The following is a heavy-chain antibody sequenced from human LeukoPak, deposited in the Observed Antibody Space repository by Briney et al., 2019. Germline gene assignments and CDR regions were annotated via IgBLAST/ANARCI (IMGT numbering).Heavy chain of an antibody. J-gene: IGHJ4*02. CDR2: IYYSGST. V-gene: IGHV4-31*03. Sequence: PSETLSLTCTVSGGSISSGGYYWSWIRQHPGKGLEWIGYIYYSGSTYYNPSLKSRVTISADTSKNQFSLKLSSVTAADTAVYYCARGSIVVVPAAPFDYWGQGTLVTVSS. CDR3: ARGSIVVVPAAPFDY. D-gene: IGHD2-2*01. CDR1: GGSISSGGYY.